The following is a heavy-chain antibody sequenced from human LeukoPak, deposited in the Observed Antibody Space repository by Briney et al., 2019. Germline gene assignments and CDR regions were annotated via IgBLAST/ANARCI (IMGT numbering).Heavy chain of an antibody. V-gene: IGHV3-73*01. CDR2: IRSKANSYAT. CDR3: TRHANPFDY. CDR1: GFTFSGSG. Sequence: GGSLKLSCAASGFTFSGSGIHWVRQASGKGLEWVGRIRSKANSYATAYAASVEGGFAISRDDSKNTAYLQMNSLKSEDTAVYYCTRHANPFDYWGQGTLVTVSS. J-gene: IGHJ4*02. D-gene: IGHD1-14*01.